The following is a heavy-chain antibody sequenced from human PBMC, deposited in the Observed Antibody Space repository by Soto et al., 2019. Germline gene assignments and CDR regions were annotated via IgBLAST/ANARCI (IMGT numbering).Heavy chain of an antibody. CDR1: GFTFDDYA. V-gene: IGHV3-43D*04. Sequence: LRLSFAASGFTFDDYAMHWVRQAPGKGLEWVSLISWDGGSTYYADSVKGRFTISRDNSKNSLYLQMNSLRAEDTALYYCAKDFRVAAAGSYGMDVWGQGTTVTVSS. D-gene: IGHD6-13*01. J-gene: IGHJ6*02. CDR3: AKDFRVAAAGSYGMDV. CDR2: ISWDGGST.